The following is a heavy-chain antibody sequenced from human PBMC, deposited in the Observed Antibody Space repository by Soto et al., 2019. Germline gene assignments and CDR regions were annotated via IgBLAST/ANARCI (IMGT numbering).Heavy chain of an antibody. J-gene: IGHJ4*02. CDR3: ARSYDFWSAYDY. D-gene: IGHD3-3*01. CDR1: GYTFTSYA. V-gene: IGHV1-3*05. CDR2: INAGNDNT. Sequence: QVQLVQSGAEEKKPGASVKVSCKASGYTFTSYAMHWVRQAPGQRLEWMGWINAGNDNTKYSQKFQGRVTITRDTSASTAYMELSSLRSEDTAVYYCARSYDFWSAYDYWGQGPLVTVSS.